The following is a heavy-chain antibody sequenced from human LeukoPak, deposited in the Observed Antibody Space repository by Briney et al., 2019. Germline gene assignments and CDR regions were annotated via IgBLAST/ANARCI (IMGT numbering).Heavy chain of an antibody. Sequence: GGSLRLSCAASGFSVSSNYMSWVRQAPGKGLEWVGFIRSKAYGGTTEYAASVKGRFTISRDDSKSIAYLQMNSLKTEDTAVYYCTQGYSYGYKVDYWGQGTLVTVSS. CDR3: TQGYSYGYKVDY. D-gene: IGHD5-18*01. V-gene: IGHV3-49*04. J-gene: IGHJ4*02. CDR1: GFSVSSNY. CDR2: IRSKAYGGTT.